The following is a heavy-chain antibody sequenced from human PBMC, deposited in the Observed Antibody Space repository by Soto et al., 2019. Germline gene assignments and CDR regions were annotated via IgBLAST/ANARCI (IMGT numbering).Heavy chain of an antibody. CDR3: SRGTSIPASGDY. D-gene: IGHD6-6*01. CDR2: VSAYHGER. V-gene: IGHV1-18*01. Sequence: QVQLVQSGAEVKKPGASVKVSCKASGYTFTNYGINWVRQAPGQGLEVLGWVSAYHGERRYAQRVQARVIMTTDTSTTPAYMELRSLRSDDTAVYYCSRGTSIPASGDYWGQGTMVTVSS. J-gene: IGHJ4*01. CDR1: GYTFTNYG.